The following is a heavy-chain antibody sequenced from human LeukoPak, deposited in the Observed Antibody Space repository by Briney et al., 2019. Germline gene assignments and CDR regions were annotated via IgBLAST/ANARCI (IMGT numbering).Heavy chain of an antibody. V-gene: IGHV4-34*01. D-gene: IGHD1-26*01. CDR3: ARVEWELLTD. CDR1: GGSFSGYY. J-gene: IGHJ4*02. Sequence: SETLSLTCTVYGGSFSGYYWSWIRQPPGKGLEWIGEINHSGSTNYNPSHKSRVTISVDTSKNQFSLKLNSVTAADTAVYYCARVEWELLTDWGQGTLVTVSS. CDR2: INHSGST.